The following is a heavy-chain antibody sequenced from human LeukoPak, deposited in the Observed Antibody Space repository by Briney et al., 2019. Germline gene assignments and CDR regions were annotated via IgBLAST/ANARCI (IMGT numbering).Heavy chain of an antibody. CDR2: IYYSGNT. Sequence: PSETLSLTCTVSGGSISSNYWSWIRQPPGKGLEWIGYIYYSGNTDYNPSLESRVTISVDTSKNQFSLKLSSVTAADTAVYYCAYSGIAAIGVWGQGTLVTVSS. CDR3: AYSGIAAIGV. V-gene: IGHV4-59*08. CDR1: GGSISSNY. J-gene: IGHJ4*02. D-gene: IGHD6-25*01.